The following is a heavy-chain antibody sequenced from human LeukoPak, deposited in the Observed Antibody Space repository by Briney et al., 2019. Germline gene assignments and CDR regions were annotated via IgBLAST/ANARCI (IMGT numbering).Heavy chain of an antibody. D-gene: IGHD4-17*01. CDR2: ISDSGDTQ. J-gene: IGHJ3*02. Sequence: KPGGSLRLSCAASGFTFGDYYMSWIRQAPGKGLEWVSYISDSGDTQYYADSVKGRFTISRDSGENSLYLQMNSLRVEDTAVYYCARERYGDYNLGAFDIWGQGTMVTVSS. CDR3: ARERYGDYNLGAFDI. V-gene: IGHV3-11*04. CDR1: GFTFGDYY.